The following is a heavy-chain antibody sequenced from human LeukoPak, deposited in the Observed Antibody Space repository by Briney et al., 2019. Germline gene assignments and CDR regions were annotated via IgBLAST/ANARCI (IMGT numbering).Heavy chain of an antibody. CDR1: GFTFSSYG. CDR3: AKGGSYFDY. Sequence: GRSLRLSCAASGFTFSSYGMHWVRQAPGKGLEWVAVISYDGSNKYYADSVKGRFTISRDNSKNTLYLQMNSLRAEDKAVYYCAKGGSYFDYWGQGTLVTVSS. V-gene: IGHV3-30*18. CDR2: ISYDGSNK. J-gene: IGHJ4*02. D-gene: IGHD1-26*01.